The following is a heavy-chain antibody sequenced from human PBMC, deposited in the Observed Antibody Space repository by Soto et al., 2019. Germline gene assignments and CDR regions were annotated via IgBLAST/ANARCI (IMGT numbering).Heavy chain of an antibody. CDR3: ARGVSGVVANFDY. Sequence: RGALVVSCAASGFTFTYYGMGLLRQAPGKGLEWVAVIWYDGSNKYYADSVKGRFTISIDKSKNTLYLQMNSLRAEDTAVYYCARGVSGVVANFDYWGQGTMVTVSS. V-gene: IGHV3-33*08. CDR1: GFTFTYYG. D-gene: IGHD2-15*01. CDR2: IWYDGSNK. J-gene: IGHJ4*02.